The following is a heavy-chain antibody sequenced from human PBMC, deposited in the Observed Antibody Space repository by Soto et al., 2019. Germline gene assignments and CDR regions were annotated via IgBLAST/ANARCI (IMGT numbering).Heavy chain of an antibody. J-gene: IGHJ5*02. CDR1: GYTFTSYG. CDR2: ISAYNGNT. CDR3: ARETRSWFDP. V-gene: IGHV1-18*01. Sequence: XSVKVSFKASGYTFTSYGISLVRQAPGQGLEWMGWISAYNGNTNYAQKLQGRVTMTTDTSTSTAYMELTSLRSDDTAVYYCARETRSWFDPWGQGTLVTVSS. D-gene: IGHD1-7*01.